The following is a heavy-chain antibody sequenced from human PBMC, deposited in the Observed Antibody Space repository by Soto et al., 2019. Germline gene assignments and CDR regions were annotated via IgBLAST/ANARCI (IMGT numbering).Heavy chain of an antibody. CDR3: AVGYCSGGSCLD. Sequence: SETLSLTCTVSCASITGTSYWSWIRQPAGKGLEWIGRFSLSGTTNYNPSLRSRVTMSADVSKNQFSLRLTSVTAEDTAVYYCAVGYCSGGSCLDWGQGTLVTVSS. CDR2: FSLSGTT. D-gene: IGHD2-15*01. CDR1: CASITGTSY. J-gene: IGHJ4*02. V-gene: IGHV4-4*07.